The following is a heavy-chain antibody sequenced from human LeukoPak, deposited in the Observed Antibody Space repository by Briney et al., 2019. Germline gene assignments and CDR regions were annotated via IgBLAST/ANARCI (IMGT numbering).Heavy chain of an antibody. CDR2: INHSGST. J-gene: IGHJ4*02. CDR1: GGSFSGYY. CDR3: ASVGSGSYY. V-gene: IGHV4-34*01. D-gene: IGHD3-10*01. Sequence: PSETLSLTCAVYGGSFSGYYWSWIRQPPGKGLEWIGEINHSGSTNYNPSLKSRVTISVDTSKNQFSLKLSSVTAADTAVYYCASVGSGSYYWGQGTLVTVSS.